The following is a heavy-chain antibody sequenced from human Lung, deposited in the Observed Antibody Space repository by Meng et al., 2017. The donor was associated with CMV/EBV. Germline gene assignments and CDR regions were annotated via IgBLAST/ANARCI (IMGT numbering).Heavy chain of an antibody. CDR2: ITSASRYI. V-gene: IGHV3-21*01. D-gene: IGHD1-1*01. J-gene: IGHJ6*02. CDR3: ARDQGSYEQLAPDYYYGMDV. Sequence: GXXRLSCAASGFTFGFYSLNWVRQAPGKGLEWVASITSASRYIFYADSVRGRFTVSRDNAKNSIYLQMNSLRAEDTAVYYCARDQGSYEQLAPDYYYGMDVWXRGTTVTVSS. CDR1: GFTFGFYS.